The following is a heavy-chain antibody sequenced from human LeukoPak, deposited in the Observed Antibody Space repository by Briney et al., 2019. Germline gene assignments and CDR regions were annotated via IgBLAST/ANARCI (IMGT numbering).Heavy chain of an antibody. CDR2: ALYTGST. CDR3: ARDNGYSYGIDY. CDR1: GGSISSYF. J-gene: IGHJ4*02. D-gene: IGHD5-18*01. Sequence: SETLSLICSVSGGSISSYFWSWIRQAPGKGLEWVGYALYTGSTEYNPALKRRVTISLDTSNNQFSLRLSSVTAADTAVYYCARDNGYSYGIDYWGQGRLVTVSS. V-gene: IGHV4-59*01.